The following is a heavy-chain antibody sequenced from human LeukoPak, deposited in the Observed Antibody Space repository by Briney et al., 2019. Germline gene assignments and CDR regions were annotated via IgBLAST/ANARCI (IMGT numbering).Heavy chain of an antibody. CDR3: ARADWDTAMIDY. CDR2: ISSSSSYI. Sequence: GGSLRLSCAASGFTFSSYSMNWVRQAPGKGLEWVSSISSSSSYIYYADSVKGRFTISRDNAKNSLYLQMNSLRAEDAAVYYCARADWDTAMIDYWGQGTLVTVSS. CDR1: GFTFSSYS. V-gene: IGHV3-21*01. D-gene: IGHD5-18*01. J-gene: IGHJ4*02.